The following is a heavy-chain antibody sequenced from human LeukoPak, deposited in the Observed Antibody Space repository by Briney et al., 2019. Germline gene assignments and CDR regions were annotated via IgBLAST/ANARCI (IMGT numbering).Heavy chain of an antibody. CDR2: ISGSGGST. V-gene: IGHV3-23*01. J-gene: IGHJ4*02. CDR3: AKPWFGEQGVFDY. D-gene: IGHD3-10*01. CDR1: GFTFSNAW. Sequence: GGSLRLSCAASGFTFSNAWMSWVRQAPGKGLEWVSAISGSGGSTYYADSVKGWFTISRDNSKNTLYLQMNSLRAEDTAVYYCAKPWFGEQGVFDYWGQGTLVTVSS.